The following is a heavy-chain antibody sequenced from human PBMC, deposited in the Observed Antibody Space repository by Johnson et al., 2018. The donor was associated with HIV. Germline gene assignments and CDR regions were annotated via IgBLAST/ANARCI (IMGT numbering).Heavy chain of an antibody. CDR2: INTDGSST. V-gene: IGHV3-74*02. D-gene: IGHD5-24*01. Sequence: EQLVESGGGVVQPGRSLRLSCEASGFTFSSYWMHWVRQAPGKGLVWVSRINTDGSSTTYADSVKGRFTISRDNAKNTLYLQMNSLRGEDTVVYYCARGREMATRTGAFDIWGQGTMVTVSS. CDR3: ARGREMATRTGAFDI. J-gene: IGHJ3*02. CDR1: GFTFSSYW.